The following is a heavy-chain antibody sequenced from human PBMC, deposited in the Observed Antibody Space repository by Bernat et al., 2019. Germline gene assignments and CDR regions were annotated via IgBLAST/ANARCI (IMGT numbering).Heavy chain of an antibody. CDR2: ISYDGSNK. V-gene: IGHV3-30-3*01. CDR3: ATTKPTAAPTYFDY. Sequence: QVQLVESGGGVVQPGRSLRLSCAASGFTFSSYAMHWVRQAPGKGLEWVAVISYDGSNKYYADSVKGRFTISRDNSTNTLYLQMNSLRAEDTAVYYCATTKPTAAPTYFDYWGQGTLVTVSS. J-gene: IGHJ4*02. D-gene: IGHD6-13*01. CDR1: GFTFSSYA.